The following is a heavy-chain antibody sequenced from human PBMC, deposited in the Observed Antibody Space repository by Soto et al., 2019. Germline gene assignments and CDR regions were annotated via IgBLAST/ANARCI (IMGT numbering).Heavy chain of an antibody. Sequence: QVQLQESGPGLVKPSQTLSLTCTVSGGSISSGGYCWSWIRQHPGKGLEWIGYIYYSGSTYYNPSLKSRVTISVDTSKNQFSLKLSSVTAADTAVYYCARDLRGWFGAFDYWGQGTLVTVSS. J-gene: IGHJ4*02. CDR1: GGSISSGGYC. CDR2: IYYSGST. CDR3: ARDLRGWFGAFDY. D-gene: IGHD3-10*01. V-gene: IGHV4-31*03.